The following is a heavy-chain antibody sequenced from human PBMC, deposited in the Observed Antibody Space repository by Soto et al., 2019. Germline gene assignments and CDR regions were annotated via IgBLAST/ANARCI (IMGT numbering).Heavy chain of an antibody. Sequence: PSETLSLTCAVSGGSISSSNWWSWVRQPPGKGLEWIGEIYHSGSTNYNPSLKSRVTISVDKSKNQFSLKLSSVTAADTAVYYCARVQGRQLANWFDPWGQGTLVTVSS. CDR2: IYHSGST. CDR1: GGSISSSNW. D-gene: IGHD6-13*01. J-gene: IGHJ5*02. CDR3: ARVQGRQLANWFDP. V-gene: IGHV4-4*02.